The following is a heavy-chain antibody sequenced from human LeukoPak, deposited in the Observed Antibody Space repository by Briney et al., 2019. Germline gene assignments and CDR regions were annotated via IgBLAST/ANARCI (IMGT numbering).Heavy chain of an antibody. CDR3: ARAISHSNYGVDV. V-gene: IGHV3-74*01. D-gene: IGHD6-13*01. Sequence: GGSLRLSCAASGFTFSSYWIHWVRQAPGKGLVWISRINSDGSSTSFADSVKGRFTISRDNAKNTLYLQMNSLRAEDTAVYYCARAISHSNYGVDVWGQGTTVTVSS. CDR2: INSDGSST. CDR1: GFTFSSYW. J-gene: IGHJ6*02.